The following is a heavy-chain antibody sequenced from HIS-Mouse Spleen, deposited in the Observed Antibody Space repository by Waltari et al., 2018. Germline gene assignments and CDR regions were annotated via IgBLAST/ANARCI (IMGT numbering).Heavy chain of an antibody. D-gene: IGHD6-19*01. J-gene: IGHJ4*02. CDR1: GFPFSRYG. Sequence: QVQLVESGGGVVQPGRSLRLSCAACGFPFSRYGFHGVRQSPGKGMEWVAVIAYDGSNKYYADSVKGRFTISRDNSKNTLYLQMNSLRAEDTAVYYCAKASSGWLDYWGQGTLVTVSS. V-gene: IGHV3-30*18. CDR3: AKASSGWLDY. CDR2: IAYDGSNK.